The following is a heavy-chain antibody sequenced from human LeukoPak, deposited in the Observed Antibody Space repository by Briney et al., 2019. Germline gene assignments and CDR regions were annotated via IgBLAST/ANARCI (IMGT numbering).Heavy chain of an antibody. J-gene: IGHJ5*02. CDR2: IYTSGST. V-gene: IGHV4-4*07. D-gene: IGHD6-13*01. CDR1: GGSISSYY. Sequence: PSETLSLTCTASGGSISSYYWSWIRQPAGKGLEWIARIYTSGSTNYNPSLKSRVTMSVDTSKNQFSLKLSSVTAADTAVYYCARDLIAAAGTYNWFDPWGQGTLVTVSS. CDR3: ARDLIAAAGTYNWFDP.